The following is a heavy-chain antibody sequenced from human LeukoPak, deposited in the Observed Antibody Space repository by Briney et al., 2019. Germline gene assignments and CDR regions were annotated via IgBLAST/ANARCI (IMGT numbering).Heavy chain of an antibody. D-gene: IGHD5-12*01. CDR1: GFTFSSYG. CDR2: ISYDGSNK. CDR3: ANTEALGYSGYDSYAFDS. V-gene: IGHV3-30*18. J-gene: IGHJ3*02. Sequence: GGSLRLSCAASGFTFSSYGMHWVRQAPGKGLEWVAGISYDGSNKYYADSVKGRFTISRDNSKNTLYLQMNSLRGEDTAVYYCANTEALGYSGYDSYAFDSWGQGTMVTVSS.